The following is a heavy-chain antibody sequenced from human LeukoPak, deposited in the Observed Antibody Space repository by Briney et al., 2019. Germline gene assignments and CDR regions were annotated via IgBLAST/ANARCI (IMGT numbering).Heavy chain of an antibody. Sequence: PGGSLRLSCAVSGFPFSGYEVHWVRQAPGKGLEWVSYISSGCNAIYYADSVKGRFTISRDNTKNSLYLQMNSLRAEDTAIYYCARYWYFDLWGRGTLVTVSS. V-gene: IGHV3-48*03. J-gene: IGHJ2*01. CDR2: ISSGCNAI. CDR3: ARYWYFDL. CDR1: GFPFSGYE.